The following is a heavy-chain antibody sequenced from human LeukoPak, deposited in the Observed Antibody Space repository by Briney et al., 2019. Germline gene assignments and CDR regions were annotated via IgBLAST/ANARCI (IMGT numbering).Heavy chain of an antibody. CDR2: INPNSGGT. CDR1: GYTFTGYY. V-gene: IGHV1-2*02. CDR3: ARELFYYDSSGYYYGTDSYYYGMDV. Sequence: ASVKVSFKASGYTFTGYYMHWVRQAPGQGLEWMGWINPNSGGTNYAQKFQGRVTITRDTSISTAYMELSRLRSDDTAVYYCARELFYYDSSGYYYGTDSYYYGMDVWGQGTTVTVSS. J-gene: IGHJ6*02. D-gene: IGHD3-22*01.